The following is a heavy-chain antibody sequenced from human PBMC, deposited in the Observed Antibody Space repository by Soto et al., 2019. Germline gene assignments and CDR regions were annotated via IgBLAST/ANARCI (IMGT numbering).Heavy chain of an antibody. CDR1: GYTFTSYY. V-gene: IGHV1-46*03. Sequence: QVQLVQSGAEVKKPGASVKVSCKASGYTFTSYYMHWVRQAPGQGLEWMGIINPSGGSTSYAQKSQGRVTRTGDTPTSTVYMGVSSLRSEDTAVYYCAREGVGGATTFASGGQGPLVTVSS. D-gene: IGHD1-26*01. CDR3: AREGVGGATTFAS. CDR2: INPSGGST. J-gene: IGHJ4*02.